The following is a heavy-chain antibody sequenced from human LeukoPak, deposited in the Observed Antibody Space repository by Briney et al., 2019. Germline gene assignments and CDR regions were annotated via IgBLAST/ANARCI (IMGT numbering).Heavy chain of an antibody. CDR1: GFTFSRYG. Sequence: GGSLRLSCAASGFTFSRYGMHWVRQAPGKGLEWVAVISYDGSNKYYADSVKGRFTISRDNSKNTLYLQMNSLRAEDTAVYYCARALFDYDSSGYYYWYGGRFDYWGQGTLVTVSS. CDR3: ARALFDYDSSGYYYWYGGRFDY. V-gene: IGHV3-30*03. D-gene: IGHD3-22*01. CDR2: ISYDGSNK. J-gene: IGHJ4*02.